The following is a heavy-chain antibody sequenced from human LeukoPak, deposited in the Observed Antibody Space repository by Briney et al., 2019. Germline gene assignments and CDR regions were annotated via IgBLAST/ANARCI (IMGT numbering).Heavy chain of an antibody. CDR3: ARGSAFWSGYYGDY. J-gene: IGHJ4*02. Sequence: GGSLRLSCAASGFTFSSYAMHWVRQAPGKGLEWVAVISYDGSNKYYADSVKGRFTISRDNSKNTLYLQMNSLRAEDTAVYYCARGSAFWSGYYGDYWGQGTLVTVSS. CDR2: ISYDGSNK. CDR1: GFTFSSYA. V-gene: IGHV3-30-3*01. D-gene: IGHD3-3*01.